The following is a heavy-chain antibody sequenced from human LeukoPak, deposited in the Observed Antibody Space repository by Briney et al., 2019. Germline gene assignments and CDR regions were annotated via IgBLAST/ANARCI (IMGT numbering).Heavy chain of an antibody. CDR3: ASLYDILTGYYLDY. J-gene: IGHJ4*02. CDR2: ISYDGGNK. CDR1: GFTFSSYA. Sequence: PGGSLRLSCTASGFTFSSYAMHWVRQAPGKGLEWVAVISYDGGNKYYADSVKGRFTISRDNSKNTLYLQMNSLRAEDTAVYYCASLYDILTGYYLDYWGQGTLVTVSS. D-gene: IGHD3-9*01. V-gene: IGHV3-30*04.